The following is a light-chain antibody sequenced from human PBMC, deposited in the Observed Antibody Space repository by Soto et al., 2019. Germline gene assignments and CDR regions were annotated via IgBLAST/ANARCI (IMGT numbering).Light chain of an antibody. CDR1: SSNIGAGYD. CDR2: GNS. CDR3: QTWGTGSWV. J-gene: IGLJ3*02. Sequence: QSVLTQPPSVSGAPGQRVTISCTGSSSNIGAGYDVHWYQQLPGTAPKLLIYGNSNRPSGVPDRFSGSKSGTSASLAITGLQAEDEADYYCQTWGTGSWVFGGGTQLTVL. V-gene: IGLV1-40*01.